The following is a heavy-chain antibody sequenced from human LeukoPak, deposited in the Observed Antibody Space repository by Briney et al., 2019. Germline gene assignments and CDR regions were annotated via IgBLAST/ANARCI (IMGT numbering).Heavy chain of an antibody. V-gene: IGHV1-2*02. CDR1: GYTFRGNY. D-gene: IGHD4-11*01. CDR3: ARDPSSVTLYFFDY. CDR2: IDANNGDT. Sequence: ASVKISCKASGYTFRGNYIHWLRQAPGQGLEWMGWIDANNGDTKSAQKFQGRVTMSRDTSISTAYMDLSSLSPDDAAVYYCARDPSSVTLYFFDYWGQGTLVTVSS. J-gene: IGHJ4*02.